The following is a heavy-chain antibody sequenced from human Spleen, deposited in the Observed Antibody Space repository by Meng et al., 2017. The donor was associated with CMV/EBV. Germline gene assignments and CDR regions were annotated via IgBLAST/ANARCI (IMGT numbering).Heavy chain of an antibody. Sequence: CTVSGGAISSGGYYWSWIRQHPGRGLEWIGYIYYSGSTYYNPSLKSRVTISVDTSKNQFSLKLSSVTAADTAVYYCARDWGGNGFDYWGQGTLVTVSS. J-gene: IGHJ4*02. D-gene: IGHD4-23*01. CDR2: IYYSGST. CDR3: ARDWGGNGFDY. V-gene: IGHV4-31*03. CDR1: GGAISSGGYY.